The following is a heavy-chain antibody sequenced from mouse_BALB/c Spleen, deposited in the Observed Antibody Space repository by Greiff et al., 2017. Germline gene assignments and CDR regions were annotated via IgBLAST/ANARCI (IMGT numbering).Heavy chain of an antibody. Sequence: QVQLKESGPELVKPGASVKISCKASGYTFTDYYINWVKQKPGQGLEWIGWIYPGSGNTKYNEKFKGKATLTVDTSSSTAYMQLSSLTSEDTAVYFCVSYGNYYFDYWGQGTTLTVSS. J-gene: IGHJ2*01. V-gene: IGHV1-84*02. CDR1: GYTFTDYY. CDR3: VSYGNYYFDY. CDR2: IYPGSGNT. D-gene: IGHD2-10*02.